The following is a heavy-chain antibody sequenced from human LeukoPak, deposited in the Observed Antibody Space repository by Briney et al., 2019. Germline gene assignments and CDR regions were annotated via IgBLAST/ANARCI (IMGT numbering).Heavy chain of an antibody. CDR2: ISSSSSYI. CDR1: GFTFSSYS. CDR3: ARGFMVVGATGNIFDY. V-gene: IGHV3-21*01. D-gene: IGHD1-26*01. J-gene: IGHJ4*02. Sequence: PGGSLRLSCAASGFTFSSYSMNWVRQAPGKGLEWVPSISSSSSYIYYADSVKGRFTISRDNAKNSLYLQMNSLRVEDTAVYYCARGFMVVGATGNIFDYWGQGTLVTVSS.